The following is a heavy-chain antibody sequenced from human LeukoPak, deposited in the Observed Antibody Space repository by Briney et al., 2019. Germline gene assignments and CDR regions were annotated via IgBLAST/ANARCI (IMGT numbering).Heavy chain of an antibody. D-gene: IGHD5-12*01. CDR3: AKDLGGYEFYYMDV. V-gene: IGHV3-30*02. J-gene: IGHJ6*03. CDR2: IRYDGSNK. CDR1: GFTFSSYG. Sequence: GGSLRLSCAASGFTFSSYGMHWVRQAPGKGLEWVAFIRYDGSNKYYADSVKGRFTISRDNSKNTLYLQMNSLRAEDTAVYYCAKDLGGYEFYYMDVWGKGTTVTISS.